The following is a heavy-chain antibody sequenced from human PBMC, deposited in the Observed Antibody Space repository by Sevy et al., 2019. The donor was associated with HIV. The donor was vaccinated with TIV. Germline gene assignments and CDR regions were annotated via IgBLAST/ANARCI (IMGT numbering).Heavy chain of an antibody. J-gene: IGHJ5*02. CDR3: ARGPSAGRWFDP. V-gene: IGHV1-8*03. Sequence: ASVKVSCKASGYTFTTYDINWVRQATGQGLEWMGWMNPKRGNTGYAQKFQGRVTITRNTSISTAYMEVSSLTSEETAVYYCARGPSAGRWFDPWGQGTLVTVSS. D-gene: IGHD6-13*01. CDR2: MNPKRGNT. CDR1: GYTFTTYD.